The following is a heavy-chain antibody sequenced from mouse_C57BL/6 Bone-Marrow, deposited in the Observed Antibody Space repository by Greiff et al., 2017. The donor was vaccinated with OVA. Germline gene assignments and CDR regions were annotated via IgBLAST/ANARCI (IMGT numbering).Heavy chain of an antibody. CDR3: ARCYYGSSYDLYFDV. J-gene: IGHJ1*03. CDR2: INPGSGGT. CDR1: GYAFTNYL. Sequence: QVQLQQSGAELVRPGTSVKVSCKASGYAFTNYLIEWVKQRPGQGLEWIGVINPGSGGTNYNEKFKGKATLTADKSSSTAYMQLSSLTSEDSAVYFCARCYYGSSYDLYFDVWGTGTTVTVSA. D-gene: IGHD1-1*01. V-gene: IGHV1-54*01.